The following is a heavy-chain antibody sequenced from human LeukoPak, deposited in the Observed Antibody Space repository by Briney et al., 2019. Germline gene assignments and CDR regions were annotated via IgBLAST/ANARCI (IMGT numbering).Heavy chain of an antibody. CDR3: ARDLIAAAGTSSPPWFDP. CDR2: TYYRSKWYN. CDR1: GDSVSSNSAA. D-gene: IGHD6-13*01. Sequence: SQTLSLTCAISGDSVSSNSAAWNWIRQSPSRGLEWLGRTYYRSKWYNDYAVSVKSRITINPDTSKNQFSLQLNSVTPEDTAEYYCARDLIAAAGTSSPPWFDPWGQGTLVTVSS. V-gene: IGHV6-1*01. J-gene: IGHJ5*02.